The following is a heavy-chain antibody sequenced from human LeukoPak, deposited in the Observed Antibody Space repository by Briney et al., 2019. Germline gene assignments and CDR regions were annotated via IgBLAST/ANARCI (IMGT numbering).Heavy chain of an antibody. V-gene: IGHV3-23*01. CDR3: ARDLGRVVVVPAAIDYYGMDV. CDR1: GFTFSSYA. D-gene: IGHD2-2*01. J-gene: IGHJ6*02. CDR2: ISGSGGST. Sequence: GGSLRLSCAASGFTFSSYAMSWVRQAPGKGLEWVSAISGSGGSTYYADSVKGRFTISRDNSKNTLYLQMNSLRAEDTAVYYCARDLGRVVVVPAAIDYYGMDVWGQGTTVTVSS.